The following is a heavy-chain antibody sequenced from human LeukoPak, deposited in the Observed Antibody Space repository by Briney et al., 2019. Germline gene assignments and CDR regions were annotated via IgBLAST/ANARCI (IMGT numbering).Heavy chain of an antibody. CDR3: AKDLRPDGVDNFDH. D-gene: IGHD2-8*01. Sequence: GGSLRLSCAASGFNFNSYTMNWVRQAPGKGLQWIANILASGSPTYYADSVKGRFIISRDNSKNTVYLQMNSLRVEDTAIYYCAKDLRPDGVDNFDHWGQGILVTVFS. J-gene: IGHJ4*02. V-gene: IGHV3-23*01. CDR2: ILASGSPT. CDR1: GFNFNSYT.